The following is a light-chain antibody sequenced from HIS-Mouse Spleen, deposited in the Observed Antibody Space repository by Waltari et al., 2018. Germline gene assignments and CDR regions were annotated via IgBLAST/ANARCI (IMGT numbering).Light chain of an antibody. CDR3: SSYTSSSTYV. CDR2: DVS. J-gene: IGLJ1*01. V-gene: IGLV2-14*03. CDR1: SSDVGCYNY. Sequence: QSALTQPASVSGSPGQAITISCTGTSSDVGCYNYVTWYQQPPGKAPKLMIYDVSNRPSGVSNRFSGSKSGNTASLTISGLQAEDEADYYCSSYTSSSTYVFGTGTKVTVL.